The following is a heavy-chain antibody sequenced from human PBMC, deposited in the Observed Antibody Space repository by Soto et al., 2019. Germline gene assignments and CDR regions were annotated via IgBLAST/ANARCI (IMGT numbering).Heavy chain of an antibody. Sequence: QVELEQSGAEVKEPGASVKVSCKASGYTLRTHGISWVRQAPGQGLEWMGWISAYNGFTRYAQNFQGRVTLTTDTSTNTAYMELRSLRSDDTAVYYCARVTQGTVTSDYWGQGTLVTVSP. CDR3: ARVTQGTVTSDY. D-gene: IGHD4-17*01. V-gene: IGHV1-18*01. CDR1: GYTLRTHG. J-gene: IGHJ4*02. CDR2: ISAYNGFT.